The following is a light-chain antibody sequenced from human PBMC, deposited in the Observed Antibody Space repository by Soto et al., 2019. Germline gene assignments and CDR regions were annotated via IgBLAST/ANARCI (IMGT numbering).Light chain of an antibody. CDR3: QQYNNWPWT. CDR2: AAS. J-gene: IGKJ1*01. V-gene: IGKV3-15*01. CDR1: QRVSSD. Sequence: IVMTQSPATLSVSPGERTTLSCRASQRVSSDVAWYQQKPGQAPRLLIYAASTRATGIPARFSGSGSGTEFTLSINSLQSEDFGLYYCQQYNNWPWTFGQGTKVDI.